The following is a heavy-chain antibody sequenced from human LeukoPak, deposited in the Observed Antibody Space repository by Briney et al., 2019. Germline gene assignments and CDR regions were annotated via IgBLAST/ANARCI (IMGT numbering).Heavy chain of an antibody. CDR2: ISAYNGNT. J-gene: IGHJ4*02. V-gene: IGHV1-18*01. D-gene: IGHD6-6*01. Sequence: APVKVSCKASGYTFTSYGISWVRQAPGQGLEWMGWISAYNGNTNYAQKLQGRVTMTTDTSTSTAYMELRSLRSDDTAVYYCARVLEGIAARPYDYWGQGTLVTVSS. CDR3: ARVLEGIAARPYDY. CDR1: GYTFTSYG.